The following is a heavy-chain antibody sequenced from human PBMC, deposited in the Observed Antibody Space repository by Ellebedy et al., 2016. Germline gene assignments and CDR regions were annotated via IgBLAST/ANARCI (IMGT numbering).Heavy chain of an antibody. V-gene: IGHV2-5*01. Sequence: SGPTLVKPTQTLTLTCTFSGFSLSTSGVGVGWIRQPPGKALEWLALIYWNDDKRYSPSLKSRLTITKDTSKNQVVLTMTNMDPVDTATYYCAHRSMVRGVRGALDYWGQGTLVTVSS. J-gene: IGHJ4*02. CDR3: AHRSMVRGVRGALDY. CDR1: GFSLSTSGVG. D-gene: IGHD3-10*01. CDR2: IYWNDDK.